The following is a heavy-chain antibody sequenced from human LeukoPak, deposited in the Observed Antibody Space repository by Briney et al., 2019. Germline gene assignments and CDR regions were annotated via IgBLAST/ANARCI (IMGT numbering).Heavy chain of an antibody. J-gene: IGHJ4*02. CDR1: GGSISSYY. CDR3: ATQQQPAYFDY. CDR2: INHSGST. V-gene: IGHV4-34*01. Sequence: SETLSLTCTVSGGSISSYYWSWIRQPPGKGLEWIGEINHSGSTNYNPSLKSRVTISVDTSKNQFSLKLSSVTAADTAVYYCATQQQPAYFDYWGQGTLVTVSS. D-gene: IGHD6-13*01.